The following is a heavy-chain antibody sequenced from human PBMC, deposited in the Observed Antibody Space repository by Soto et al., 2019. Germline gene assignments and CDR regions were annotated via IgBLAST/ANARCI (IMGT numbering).Heavy chain of an antibody. CDR3: ARMRTAMVFDY. CDR1: GFSLSTSGMR. Sequence: SGPTLVNPTQTLTLTCTFSGFSLSTSGMRVSWIRQPPGKALEWLARIDWDDDKFYSTSLKTRLTIPKDTSKNQVVLTMTNMDPVDTATYYCARMRTAMVFDYWGQGTLVTVSS. D-gene: IGHD5-18*01. CDR2: IDWDDDK. J-gene: IGHJ4*02. V-gene: IGHV2-70*04.